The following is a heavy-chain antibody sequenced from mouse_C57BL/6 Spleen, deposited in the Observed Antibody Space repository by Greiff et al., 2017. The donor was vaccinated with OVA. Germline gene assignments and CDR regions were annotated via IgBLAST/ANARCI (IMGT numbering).Heavy chain of an antibody. CDR3: ARGYASGNYPGYAMDY. D-gene: IGHD2-1*01. CDR2: INPYNGGT. V-gene: IGHV1-19*01. CDR1: GYTFTDYY. J-gene: IGHJ4*01. Sequence: VQLQQSGPVLVKPGASVKMSCKASGYTFTDYYMNWVKQSHGKSLEWIGVINPYNGGTSYNQKFKGKATLTVDKSSSTAYMELNSLTSEDSAVYYCARGYASGNYPGYAMDYWGQGTSVTVSS.